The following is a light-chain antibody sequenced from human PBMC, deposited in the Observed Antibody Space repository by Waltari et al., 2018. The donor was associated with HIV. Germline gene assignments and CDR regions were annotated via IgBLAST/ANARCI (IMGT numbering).Light chain of an antibody. CDR3: CSYAGSDTLV. J-gene: IGLJ3*02. Sequence: HSALTQPASVSGSPGQSITISCTGTSSNVGTYNLVSWYQQHPGKAPKLLIYEVKRRPSGLSDCFSGSKSGNTASLTVSGLQAEDEAIYYCCSYAGSDTLVFGGGTSLTIL. CDR1: SSNVGTYNL. V-gene: IGLV2-23*02. CDR2: EVK.